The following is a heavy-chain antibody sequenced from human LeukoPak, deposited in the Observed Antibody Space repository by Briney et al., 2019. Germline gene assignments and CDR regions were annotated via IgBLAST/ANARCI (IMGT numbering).Heavy chain of an antibody. CDR3: ARDITVVSLASIGFDY. CDR1: GYTFTSYG. Sequence: ASVKVSCKASGYTFTSYGLGWVRQAPGQGLEWMGWISSYNGKTNYAQKFQGRLTMTTDTSTSTAYMELRSLTSDDTAVYYCARDITVVSLASIGFDYWSQGTVVTVSS. J-gene: IGHJ4*02. CDR2: ISSYNGKT. D-gene: IGHD3-16*01. V-gene: IGHV1-18*01.